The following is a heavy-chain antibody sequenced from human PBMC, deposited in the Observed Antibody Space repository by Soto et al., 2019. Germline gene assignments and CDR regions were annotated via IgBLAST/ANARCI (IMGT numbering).Heavy chain of an antibody. V-gene: IGHV1-69*12. J-gene: IGHJ4*02. CDR2: IIPIFGTA. CDR1: GGTFSSYA. Sequence: QVQLVQSGAEVKKPGSSVKVSCKASGGTFSSYAISWVRQAPGQGLEWMGGIIPIFGTANYAQKFQGRVKITADESTNPAYMELSSLRSEDTAVYYCARESRYCSGGSCYFLPGIDYWGQGTLVTVSS. CDR3: ARESRYCSGGSCYFLPGIDY. D-gene: IGHD2-15*01.